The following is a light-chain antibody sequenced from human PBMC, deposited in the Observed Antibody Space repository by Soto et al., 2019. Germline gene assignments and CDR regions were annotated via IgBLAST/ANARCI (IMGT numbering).Light chain of an antibody. CDR1: QSITSSY. V-gene: IGKV3D-20*02. J-gene: IGKJ5*01. CDR2: GAS. CDR3: QHRMNWPWT. Sequence: EIVLTQSPGTLSLSPGEIATLSCWSSQSITSSYLAWYQQKPGQGPRLLIYGASYRATGIPARFSGSGSGTDFILTISSLEPEDFAVYYCQHRMNWPWTFGQGTRLEIK.